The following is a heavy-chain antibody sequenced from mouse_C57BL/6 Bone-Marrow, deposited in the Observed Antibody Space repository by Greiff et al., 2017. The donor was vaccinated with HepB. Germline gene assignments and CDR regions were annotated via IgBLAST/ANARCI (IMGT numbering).Heavy chain of an antibody. V-gene: IGHV14-4*01. Sequence: EVQLQQSGAELVRPGASVKLSCTASGFNIKDDYMHWVKQRPEQGLEWIGWLDPENGDTEYASKFQGKATITADTSSNTAYLQLSSLTSEHTAVYYCTTGGYYYGSSPYAMDYWGQGTSVTVSS. CDR2: LDPENGDT. D-gene: IGHD1-1*01. CDR3: TTGGYYYGSSPYAMDY. CDR1: GFNIKDDY. J-gene: IGHJ4*01.